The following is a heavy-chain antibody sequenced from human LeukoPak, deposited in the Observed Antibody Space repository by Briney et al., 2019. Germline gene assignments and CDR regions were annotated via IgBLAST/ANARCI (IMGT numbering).Heavy chain of an antibody. CDR2: ISSSSSTI. CDR1: GFTFSSYS. J-gene: IGHJ4*02. Sequence: GGSLRLSCAASGFTFSSYSMNWVRQAPGKGLEWVSYISSSSSTIYYADSVKGRFTISRDNAKNSLYLQMNSLRAEDTAVYYCAKDKGQWLDCFDYWGQGTLVTVSS. CDR3: AKDKGQWLDCFDY. V-gene: IGHV3-48*01. D-gene: IGHD5-12*01.